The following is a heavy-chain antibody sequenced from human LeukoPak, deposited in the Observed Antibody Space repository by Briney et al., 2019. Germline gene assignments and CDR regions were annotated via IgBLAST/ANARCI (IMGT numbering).Heavy chain of an antibody. V-gene: IGHV4-30-4*07. CDR1: GGSISSGGYS. CDR3: ARSWRFCSGDSCYPIDY. Sequence: SQTLSLTCAVSGGSISSGGYSWSWIRQPPGKGLEWIGYIYYSGSTYYNPSLKSRVTISVDTSKNQFSLKLSSVTAADTAVYYCARSWRFCSGDSCYPIDYWGQGTLVTVSS. J-gene: IGHJ4*02. D-gene: IGHD2-15*01. CDR2: IYYSGST.